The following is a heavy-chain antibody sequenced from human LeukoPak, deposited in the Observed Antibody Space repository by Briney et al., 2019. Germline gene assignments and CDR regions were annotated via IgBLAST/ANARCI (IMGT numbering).Heavy chain of an antibody. J-gene: IGHJ4*02. V-gene: IGHV1-69*13. D-gene: IGHD6-13*01. Sequence: SVKVSCKASGGTFSSYAISWGRQAPGQGLEWMGGIIPIFGTANYAQKFQGRVTITADESTSTAYMELSSLRSEDTAVYYCAREAAAAGRYYFDYWGQGTLVTVSS. CDR2: IIPIFGTA. CDR3: AREAAAAGRYYFDY. CDR1: GGTFSSYA.